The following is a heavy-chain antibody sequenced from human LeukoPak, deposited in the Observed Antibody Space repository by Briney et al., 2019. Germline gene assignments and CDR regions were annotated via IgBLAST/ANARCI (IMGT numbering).Heavy chain of an antibody. CDR2: IYPGDSGT. CDR1: GYSFTNYW. Sequence: GESLKISCKGSGYSFTNYWIGWVRQMPGKGLEWMGMIYPGDSGTRYSPSFQGQVTVSADISISTAYLQWSSLKASDTAIYYCARRYYSSSYYLDYWGQGTLVTVSS. D-gene: IGHD6-6*01. J-gene: IGHJ4*02. V-gene: IGHV5-51*01. CDR3: ARRYYSSSYYLDY.